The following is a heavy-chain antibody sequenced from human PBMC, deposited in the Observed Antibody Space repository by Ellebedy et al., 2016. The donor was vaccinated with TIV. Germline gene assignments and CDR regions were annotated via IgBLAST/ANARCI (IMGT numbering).Heavy chain of an antibody. D-gene: IGHD4-17*01. J-gene: IGHJ4*02. CDR1: GYTFTSYY. CDR3: TRDRVVGVTTFVY. V-gene: IGHV1-46*01. Sequence: AASVKVSCKASGYTFTSYYMHWVRHAPRQGLEWIGIIDPLGGTTSYAENFQGRVSMTRDTSTSTVYMELISLRSEDSAVYYCTRDRVVGVTTFVYWGQGTVVTVSS. CDR2: IDPLGGTT.